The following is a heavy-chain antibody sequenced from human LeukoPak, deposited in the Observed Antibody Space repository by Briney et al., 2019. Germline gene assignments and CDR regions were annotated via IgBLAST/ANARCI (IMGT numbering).Heavy chain of an antibody. V-gene: IGHV4-4*07. CDR1: GGSISSYY. CDR3: ARLSTVTTSFDY. CDR2: IYTSGTT. Sequence: SETLSLTCTVSGGSISSYYWSWLRQPAGKGLEWVGRIYTSGTTHYNPSLKSRVTMSVDTSKNQFSLKLSSVTAADTAVYYCARLSTVTTSFDYWGQGTLVTVSS. D-gene: IGHD4-17*01. J-gene: IGHJ4*02.